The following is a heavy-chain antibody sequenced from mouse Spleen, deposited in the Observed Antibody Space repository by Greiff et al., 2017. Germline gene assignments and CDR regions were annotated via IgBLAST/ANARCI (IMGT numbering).Heavy chain of an antibody. CDR1: GFTFSSYA. D-gene: IGHD1-3*01. J-gene: IGHJ2*01. CDR3: ARHELSYFDY. V-gene: IGHV5-9-3*01. CDR2: ISSGGSYT. Sequence: EVMLVESGGGLVKPGGSLKLSCAASGFTFSSYAMSWVRQTPAKRLEWVATISSGGSYTYYPDSVKGRFTISRDNAKNTLYLQMSSLRSEDTAMYYCARHELSYFDYWGQGTTLTVSS.